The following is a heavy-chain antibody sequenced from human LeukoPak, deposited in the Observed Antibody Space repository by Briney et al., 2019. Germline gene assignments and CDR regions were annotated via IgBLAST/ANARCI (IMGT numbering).Heavy chain of an antibody. CDR1: GFTFSSHA. CDR2: ISGSSGST. D-gene: IGHD1-26*01. CDR3: AKGSSGSYRVFDY. J-gene: IGHJ4*02. V-gene: IGHV3-23*01. Sequence: GGSLRLSCAAAGFTFSSHAKSWVRQAPGKGLEWVSTISGSSGSTHYADSVKGRFTISRDNSKNTLYLQMNSLRVEDTAVYYCAKGSSGSYRVFDYWGQGTLVTVSS.